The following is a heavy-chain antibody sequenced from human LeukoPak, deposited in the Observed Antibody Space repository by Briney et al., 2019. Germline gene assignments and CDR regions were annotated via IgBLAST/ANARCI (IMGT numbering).Heavy chain of an antibody. J-gene: IGHJ4*02. CDR3: ASAPDIVVVPAAI. V-gene: IGHV3-11*01. Sequence: GGCLRLSCAASGFTFSDYYMIWIPQAPGKGLEGGSYISSSGSTIYYADSVKGRFTVSRDNAKNSLYLQMNSLRAEDTAVYYCASAPDIVVVPAAIGGQGTLVTVSS. D-gene: IGHD2-2*02. CDR1: GFTFSDYY. CDR2: ISSSGSTI.